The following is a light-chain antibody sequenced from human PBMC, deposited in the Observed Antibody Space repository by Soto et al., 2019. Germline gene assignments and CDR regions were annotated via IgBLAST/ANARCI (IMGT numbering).Light chain of an antibody. CDR3: QQFGSSPWT. Sequence: EIMLTQSPGTLSLSPGERATLSCRASQSISNTYLVWYQQKPGQAPRLLIYGASSRASGIPDRFSGSGSVTDFTLTINRLEPEDFALYYCQQFGSSPWTFGQGTKVEIK. V-gene: IGKV3-20*01. CDR1: QSISNTY. CDR2: GAS. J-gene: IGKJ1*01.